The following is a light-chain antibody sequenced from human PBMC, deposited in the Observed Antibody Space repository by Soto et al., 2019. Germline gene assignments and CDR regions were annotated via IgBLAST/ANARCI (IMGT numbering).Light chain of an antibody. CDR2: KES. CDR1: QSSSSW. Sequence: DIPMTQSPSTLSASVGDRVTITCRASQSSSSWLAWYQQKAGKAPKLLIYKESSLESGVPSRFSGSGSGTEFTLTISSLQPDDFATYYCQQYNSYPWTFGQGTKVEIK. CDR3: QQYNSYPWT. V-gene: IGKV1-5*03. J-gene: IGKJ1*01.